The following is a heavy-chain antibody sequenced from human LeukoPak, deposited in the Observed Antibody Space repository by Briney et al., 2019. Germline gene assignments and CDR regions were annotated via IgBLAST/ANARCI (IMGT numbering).Heavy chain of an antibody. CDR2: IYYSGST. J-gene: IGHJ4*02. CDR3: ARASTIFGHFAY. Sequence: PSETLSLTCAISGGSISVTPYYWGWLRQPPGKGLEWIGSIYYSGSTYYNPSLKSRLTISVDTSKNQFSLKLTSVTAADTAVYYCARASTIFGHFAYWGRGTLVTVSS. CDR1: GGSISVTPYY. D-gene: IGHD3-3*01. V-gene: IGHV4-39*07.